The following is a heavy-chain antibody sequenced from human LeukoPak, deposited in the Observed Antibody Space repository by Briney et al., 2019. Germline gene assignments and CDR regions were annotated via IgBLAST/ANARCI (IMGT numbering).Heavy chain of an antibody. V-gene: IGHV4-59*12. CDR2: IYYSGST. CDR1: GGSISSYY. D-gene: IGHD3-10*01. Sequence: PSETLSLTCTVSGGSISSYYWSWIRQPPGKGLEWIGYIYYSGSTNYNPSLKSRVTISVDTSKNQFSLKLSSVTAADTAVYYCARGIYYYGSGSYRFSPNWFDPWGQGTLVTVSS. CDR3: ARGIYYYGSGSYRFSPNWFDP. J-gene: IGHJ5*02.